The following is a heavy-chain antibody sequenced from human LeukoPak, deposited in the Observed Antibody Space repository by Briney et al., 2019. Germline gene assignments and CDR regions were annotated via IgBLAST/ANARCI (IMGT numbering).Heavy chain of an antibody. CDR2: INPNSGGT. Sequence: ASVKVSCKASGYTFTGYYMHWVRQAPGQGLEWMGWINPNSGGTNYAQKFQGRVTMTRDTSISTAYMELSRLRSDDAAVYYCARSGRGTYYYFDLWGQGTLVTVSS. J-gene: IGHJ4*02. V-gene: IGHV1-2*02. CDR1: GYTFTGYY. CDR3: ARSGRGTYYYFDL. D-gene: IGHD5-12*01.